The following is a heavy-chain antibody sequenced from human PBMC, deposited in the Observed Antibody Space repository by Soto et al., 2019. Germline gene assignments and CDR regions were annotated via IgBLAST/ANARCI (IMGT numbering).Heavy chain of an antibody. CDR2: ISGSGGST. D-gene: IGHD2-15*01. CDR1: GFTFSSYA. J-gene: IGHJ4*02. V-gene: IGHV3-23*01. CDR3: GVVVAATPGPFDY. Sequence: GGSLRLSCAASGFTFSSYAMSWVRQAPGKGLEWVSAISGSGGSTYYADSVKGRFTISRDNSKNTLYLQMNSLRAEDTAVYYCGVVVAATPGPFDYWGQGTLVTVSS.